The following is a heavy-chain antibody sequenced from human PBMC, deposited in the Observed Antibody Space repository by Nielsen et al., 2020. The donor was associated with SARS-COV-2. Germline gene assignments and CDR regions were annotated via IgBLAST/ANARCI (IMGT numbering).Heavy chain of an antibody. CDR1: GFMFSTYA. D-gene: IGHD3-9*01. CDR2: IIGGGGRT. V-gene: IGHV3-23*01. Sequence: GESLKISCAASGFMFSTYAMSWVRQAPGKGLEWVSGIIGGGGRTHYADSVESRFTISRDDSKNTLYLQMNSLRGEDTAVYYCAKAFRSSDWLRAANDYWGQGTLVTVSS. J-gene: IGHJ4*02. CDR3: AKAFRSSDWLRAANDY.